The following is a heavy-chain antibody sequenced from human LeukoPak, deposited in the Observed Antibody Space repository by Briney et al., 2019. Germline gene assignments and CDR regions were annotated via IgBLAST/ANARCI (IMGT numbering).Heavy chain of an antibody. Sequence: PGGSLRLSCGVSGFNFNTYNMNWVRQAPGKGLEWVSTISSSSSYIYYADSVKGRFTISRDNAKNSLYLQMNSLRAEDTAVYYCAREGYCSGGSCLNPYYYYMDVWGKGTTVTVSS. D-gene: IGHD2-15*01. CDR1: GFNFNTYN. CDR3: AREGYCSGGSCLNPYYYYMDV. CDR2: ISSSSSYI. J-gene: IGHJ6*03. V-gene: IGHV3-21*01.